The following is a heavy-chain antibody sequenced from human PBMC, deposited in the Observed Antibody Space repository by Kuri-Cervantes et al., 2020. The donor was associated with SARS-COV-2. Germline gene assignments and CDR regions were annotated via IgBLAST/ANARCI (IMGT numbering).Heavy chain of an antibody. D-gene: IGHD3-22*01. Sequence: GESLKISCAASGFTFSSYWMSWVRQAPGKGLEWVANIKQDGSEKYYVDSMKGRFTISRDNAKNSLYLQMNSLRAEDTAVYYCARDSAGYYYDSSGYYSLYYYGMDVWGQGTTVTVSS. J-gene: IGHJ6*02. CDR2: IKQDGSEK. CDR3: ARDSAGYYYDSSGYYSLYYYGMDV. CDR1: GFTFSSYW. V-gene: IGHV3-7*05.